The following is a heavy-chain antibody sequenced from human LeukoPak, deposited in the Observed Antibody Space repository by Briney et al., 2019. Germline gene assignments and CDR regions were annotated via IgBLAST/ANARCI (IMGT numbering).Heavy chain of an antibody. CDR2: INFDSGGT. CDR3: ASGRSSHLTDAFDI. D-gene: IGHD2-2*01. Sequence: ASVKVTCKASGYTVTGNYIHWVRQAPGQGLESMGWINFDSGGTNFAQNFQGRVPMTRDTSISTAYMELSRLRSDDTAVYYCASGRSSHLTDAFDIWGQGTMVTVSS. V-gene: IGHV1-2*02. J-gene: IGHJ3*02. CDR1: GYTVTGNY.